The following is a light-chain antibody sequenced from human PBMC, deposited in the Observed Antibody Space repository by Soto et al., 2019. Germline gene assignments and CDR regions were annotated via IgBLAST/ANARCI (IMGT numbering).Light chain of an antibody. CDR1: QGISSA. J-gene: IGKJ3*01. CDR2: DAS. V-gene: IGKV1D-13*01. Sequence: AIQLTQSPSSLSAYVGDSVSITCRASQGISSALAWYQQKPGRAPKLMIYDASSLEGGVPSRFSGSRSGTDFTLTVSSLQPEDFATYYCQQFDDYPFTFGPGTKVDLK. CDR3: QQFDDYPFT.